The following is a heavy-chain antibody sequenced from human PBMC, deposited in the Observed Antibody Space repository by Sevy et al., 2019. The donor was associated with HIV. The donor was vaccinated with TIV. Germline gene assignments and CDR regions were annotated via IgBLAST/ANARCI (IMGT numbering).Heavy chain of an antibody. CDR2: ISSSGSTI. D-gene: IGHD3-10*01. V-gene: IGHV3-11*01. J-gene: IGHJ4*02. Sequence: GGSLRLSCAASGFTFSDYYMSWIRQAPGKGLEWVSYISSSGSTIYYADSVKGRFTISRDNAKNSLYLQMNSLRAEHTAVYYCARDRFNSMVRGVIILFHYWGQGTLVTVSS. CDR1: GFTFSDYY. CDR3: ARDRFNSMVRGVIILFHY.